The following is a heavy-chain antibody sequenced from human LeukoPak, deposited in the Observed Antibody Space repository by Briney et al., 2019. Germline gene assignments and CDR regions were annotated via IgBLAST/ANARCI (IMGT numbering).Heavy chain of an antibody. CDR1: SCSISSDSYS. D-gene: IGHD3-9*01. CDR2: VYHSGSA. CDR3: ARVNYDVLPGYLGGMDV. J-gene: IGHJ6*04. Sequence: SQTLSLTCAVSSCSISSDSYSCTWLRQPPTKGREWIGYVYHSGSAYYNPSCESRFTMSAARSNTQFSLKLSSVTAADTAVYYCARVNYDVLPGYLGGMDVWGKGAPVTVSS. V-gene: IGHV4-30-2*01.